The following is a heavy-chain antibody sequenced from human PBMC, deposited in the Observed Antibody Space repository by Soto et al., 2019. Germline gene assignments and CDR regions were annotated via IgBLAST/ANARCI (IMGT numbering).Heavy chain of an antibody. CDR1: GESVSRGSYH. D-gene: IGHD2-21*01. J-gene: IGHJ4*02. CDR3: AKVGCGGDS. V-gene: IGHV4-61*01. Sequence: PSETLSLTCSVSGESVSRGSYHWSWIRQPPGKGLEWIGFKPYTGSPDYNPSLKSRVVISIDRSKNQFSLKLSSVTATDSAVFFCAKVGCGGDSWGPGSRVTVS. CDR2: KPYTGSP.